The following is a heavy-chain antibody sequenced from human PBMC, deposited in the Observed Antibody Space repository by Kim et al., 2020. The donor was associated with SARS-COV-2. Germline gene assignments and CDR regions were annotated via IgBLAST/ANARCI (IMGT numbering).Heavy chain of an antibody. CDR2: IYYSGST. Sequence: SETLSLTCTVSGGSISSSSYYWGWIRQPPGKGLEWIGSIYYSGSTYYNPSLKSRVTISVDTSKNQFSLKLSSVTAADTAVYYCARDLYIAVAGNDYWGQGTLVTVSS. D-gene: IGHD6-19*01. CDR1: GGSISSSSYY. J-gene: IGHJ4*02. CDR3: ARDLYIAVAGNDY. V-gene: IGHV4-39*07.